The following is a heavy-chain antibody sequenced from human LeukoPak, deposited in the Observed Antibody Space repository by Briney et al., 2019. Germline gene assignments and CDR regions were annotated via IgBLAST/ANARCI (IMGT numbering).Heavy chain of an antibody. CDR3: ANGHESTGYYYVD. CDR1: AFTFSRSA. Sequence: LPGGSLRLSCAASAFTFSRSAMSWVRQAPGKGLEWVSSINVGGDNNWYADSVKGRFTISRDDSKNTLYLQVNNLRSDDTAVYYCANGHESTGYYYVDWGQGTLVTVSS. J-gene: IGHJ4*02. D-gene: IGHD3-22*01. CDR2: INVGGDNN. V-gene: IGHV3-23*01.